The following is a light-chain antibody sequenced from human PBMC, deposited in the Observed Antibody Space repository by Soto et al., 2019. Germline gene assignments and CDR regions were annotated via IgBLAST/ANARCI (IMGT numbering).Light chain of an antibody. CDR3: SSYTSSSTLV. CDR1: SSDIGGYKY. V-gene: IGLV2-14*01. J-gene: IGLJ1*01. CDR2: DAS. Sequence: QSALTQPASVSGSPGQSITISCTGSSSDIGGYKYVSWYQQHPGKAPKLIIYDASNRPSGVSDRFSGSKSGNTASLTISGLQAEDEADYYCSSYTSSSTLVFGTGTKLTVL.